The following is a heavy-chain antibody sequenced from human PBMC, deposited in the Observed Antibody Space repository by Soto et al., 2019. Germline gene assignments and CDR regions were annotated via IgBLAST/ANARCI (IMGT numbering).Heavy chain of an antibody. Sequence: SVKVSCKASGGTFSSYAISWVRQAPGQGLEWMGGIIPIFGTANYAQKFQGRVTITADESTSTAYMELSSLRSEDTAVYYCASSYCSSTSCYPNNHYGMDVWGQGTTVTVSS. V-gene: IGHV1-69*13. CDR3: ASSYCSSTSCYPNNHYGMDV. CDR2: IIPIFGTA. J-gene: IGHJ6*02. D-gene: IGHD2-2*01. CDR1: GGTFSSYA.